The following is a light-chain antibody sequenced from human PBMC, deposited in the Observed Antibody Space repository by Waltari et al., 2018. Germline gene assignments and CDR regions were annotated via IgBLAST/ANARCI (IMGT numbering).Light chain of an antibody. J-gene: IGLJ2*01. CDR3: NSRDRRHNSML. Sequence: SSELTQDPTVSVALGQTVRITCQGDTLRTYSAGWYQQKPGQAPLLVNYGNNKRPSGIPDRFSGSKSGNTASLIITGAQAEDEAAYYCNSRDRRHNSMLFGGGTKLTVL. CDR1: TLRTYS. CDR2: GNN. V-gene: IGLV3-19*01.